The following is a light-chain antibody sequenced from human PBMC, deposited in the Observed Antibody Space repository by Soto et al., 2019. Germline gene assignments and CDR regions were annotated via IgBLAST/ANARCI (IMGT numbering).Light chain of an antibody. CDR3: QQYNNWPT. Sequence: EIVMTQSPATLSVSPGERATLSCRASQSVNSNLAWYQQKPGQAPRLLIYGASTRATGVPARFSGSGSGTEFTLTVSSLQSEDSAVYCCQQYNNWPTFGQGTKVEIK. V-gene: IGKV3-15*01. J-gene: IGKJ1*01. CDR2: GAS. CDR1: QSVNSN.